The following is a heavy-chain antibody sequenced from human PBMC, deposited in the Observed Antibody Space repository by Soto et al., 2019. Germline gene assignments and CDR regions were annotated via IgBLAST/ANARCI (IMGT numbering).Heavy chain of an antibody. CDR3: AKAGYCSSATCATRYYYMDV. V-gene: IGHV3-23*01. J-gene: IGHJ6*03. CDR1: GFTFSSYA. Sequence: VQLLESGGGLVQPGGSLRLSCAASGFTFSSYAMGWVRQAPGKGLEWVSAISGSGGSTYYADSVKGRFTISRDNSKNTLYLQMNSLRAEDTAVYYCAKAGYCSSATCATRYYYMDVWGKGTTVTVSS. CDR2: ISGSGGST. D-gene: IGHD2-2*01.